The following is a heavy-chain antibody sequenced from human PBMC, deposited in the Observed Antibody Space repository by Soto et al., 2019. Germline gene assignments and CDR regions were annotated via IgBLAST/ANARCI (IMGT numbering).Heavy chain of an antibody. CDR2: ISWNSETI. D-gene: IGHD4-17*01. CDR3: AKDMKWGGMTTIHYFDS. CDR1: GFTVDDYA. J-gene: IGHJ4*02. Sequence: PRLSCAASGFTVDDYAMHWVRQAPGKGLEWVSGISWNSETIDYADSVKGRFTISRDNAKSSLFLQMNSLRPDDTALYYCAKDMKWGGMTTIHYFDSWGQGTLVT. V-gene: IGHV3-9*01.